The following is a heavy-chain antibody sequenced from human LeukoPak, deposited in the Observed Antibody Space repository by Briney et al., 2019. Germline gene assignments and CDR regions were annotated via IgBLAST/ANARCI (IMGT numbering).Heavy chain of an antibody. V-gene: IGHV3-21*01. Sequence: GGSLRLSYSASGFTFSDYDMNWVRQPPGKGLEWVSSISYLTSHVYYGDSVKGRFSISRDNAKNSLYLQMNSLGAEDTAIYYCGRAFPPLRTSAAGDLWGQGILVTVSS. CDR1: GFTFSDYD. D-gene: IGHD6-25*01. CDR2: ISYLTSHV. CDR3: GRAFPPLRTSAAGDL. J-gene: IGHJ4*02.